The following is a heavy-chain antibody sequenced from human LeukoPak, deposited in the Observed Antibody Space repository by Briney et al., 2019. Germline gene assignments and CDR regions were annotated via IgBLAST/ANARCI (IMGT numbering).Heavy chain of an antibody. D-gene: IGHD2-15*01. CDR3: ARAYCSGGSCYPFDY. Sequence: GGSLRLSCAASGFTFSSYSMNWVRQAPGKGLEWISSISSSSSYIYYADSVKGRFTISRDNAKNSLYLQMNSLRAEDTAVYYCARAYCSGGSCYPFDYWGQGTLVTVSS. CDR2: ISSSSSYI. J-gene: IGHJ4*02. CDR1: GFTFSSYS. V-gene: IGHV3-21*01.